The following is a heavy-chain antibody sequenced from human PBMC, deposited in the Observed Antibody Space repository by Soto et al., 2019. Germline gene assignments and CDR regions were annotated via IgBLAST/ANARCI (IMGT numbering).Heavy chain of an antibody. CDR2: IKQGGSEK. Sequence: EVQLVESVGGLLQPGGSLRLSCAASGFTFSSDWMSWVRQAPGKGLEWVANIKQGGSEKYYVDSVKDRFTISRDNAKKSLYLEINSLRADDTAVYYCARHDYSTPAAYYYCGMDVWGQGTTVTVSS. V-gene: IGHV3-7*01. J-gene: IGHJ6*02. D-gene: IGHD4-4*01. CDR3: ARHDYSTPAAYYYCGMDV. CDR1: GFTFSSDW.